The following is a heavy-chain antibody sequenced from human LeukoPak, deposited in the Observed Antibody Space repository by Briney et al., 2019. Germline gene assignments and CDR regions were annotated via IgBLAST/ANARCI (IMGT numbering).Heavy chain of an antibody. V-gene: IGHV4-59*01. J-gene: IGHJ5*01. CDR1: GDSINSYY. CDR2: TYYSGST. D-gene: IGHD6-19*01. CDR3: ARYSSGWANWFDS. Sequence: PSETLSLTCTVSGDSINSYYWSWIRQPPGKGLEWIGYTYYSGSTNYNPSLKSRVTVSVDTSKNQFSLKLRSVTAADTALYYCARYSSGWANWFDSWGQGTLVTVSS.